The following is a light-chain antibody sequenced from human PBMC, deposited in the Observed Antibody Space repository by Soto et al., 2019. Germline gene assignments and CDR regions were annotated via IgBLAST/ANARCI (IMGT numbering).Light chain of an antibody. V-gene: IGKV3-15*01. J-gene: IGKJ2*01. CDR2: GAS. CDR1: QSVASN. Sequence: EIVMTQSPASLSVSPGDGATLSCRASQSVASNVAWYQQKPGQGPRLLIHGASTRAVGVPARFSGSGPGTDFTLTISSLQSEDFAVYYCQQYHNWPPQYTFGQGTKLQI. CDR3: QQYHNWPPQYT.